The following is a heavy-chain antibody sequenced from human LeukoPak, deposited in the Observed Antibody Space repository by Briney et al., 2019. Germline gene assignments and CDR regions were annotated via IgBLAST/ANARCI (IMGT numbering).Heavy chain of an antibody. CDR3: ASNYYDSSGYYYIVYFQN. V-gene: IGHV4/OR15-8*01. D-gene: IGHD3-22*01. CDR2: IYHSGSI. Sequence: SETLSLTCDVSGGSISSSNWWSWVRQSPGKGLEWIGEIYHSGSINYNPSLKSRVTMSVDKSQNQFSLKLTSVTAADTAVYYCASNYYDSSGYYYIVYFQNRGQGTLVTVSS. CDR1: GGSISSSNW. J-gene: IGHJ1*01.